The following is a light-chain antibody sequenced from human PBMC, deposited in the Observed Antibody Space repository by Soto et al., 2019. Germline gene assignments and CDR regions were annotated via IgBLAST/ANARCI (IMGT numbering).Light chain of an antibody. J-gene: IGKJ1*01. CDR3: KQSGRRPPT. CDR1: QTISNH. Sequence: IQISQSASFLSAPEADRVSITYRERQTISNHFIRYQQNPGKAHKLLIFAASSLQSGVPSRFSGSGSGPDFTLTISRLHPEDFAAYYCKQSGRRPPTFGRGTKVDIK. V-gene: IGKV1-39*01. CDR2: AAS.